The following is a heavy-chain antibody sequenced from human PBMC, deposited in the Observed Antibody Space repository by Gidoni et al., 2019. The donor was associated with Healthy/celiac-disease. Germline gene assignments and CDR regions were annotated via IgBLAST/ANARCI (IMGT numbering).Heavy chain of an antibody. CDR3: AKVSGGDYYGSGSYLVYFDY. J-gene: IGHJ4*02. V-gene: IGHV3-23*01. Sequence: EVQLLESGGGLVQPGGSLRLSCAASGFTFSSYAMSWVRQAPGKGLEWVSAISGSGGSTYYADSVKGRFTISRDNSKNTLYLQMNSLRAEDTAVYYCAKVSGGDYYGSGSYLVYFDYWGQGTLVTVSS. CDR2: ISGSGGST. CDR1: GFTFSSYA. D-gene: IGHD3-10*01.